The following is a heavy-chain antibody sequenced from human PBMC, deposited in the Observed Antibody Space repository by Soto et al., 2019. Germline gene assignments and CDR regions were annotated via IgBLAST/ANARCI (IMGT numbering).Heavy chain of an antibody. CDR3: ARDPLMGVTTHFDY. CDR2: INTDGSGT. Sequence: GGSLRLSCAASGFTFSSYSMNWVRQAPGKGLVWVSRINTDGSGTSYADSVKGRFTISRDNSKNTLYLQMNSLRAEDTAVYYCARDPLMGVTTHFDYWGQGTLVTVSS. V-gene: IGHV3-74*01. D-gene: IGHD2-21*02. J-gene: IGHJ4*02. CDR1: GFTFSSYS.